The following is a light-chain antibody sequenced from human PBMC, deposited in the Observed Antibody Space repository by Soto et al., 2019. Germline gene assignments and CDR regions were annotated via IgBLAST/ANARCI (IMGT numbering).Light chain of an antibody. CDR2: AAS. CDR3: QQSYGAPL. V-gene: IGKV1-39*01. Sequence: DIQMTQSSSSLSASVGDRVTITCRSSQSINSYLNWYQQKPGKAPKLLIYAASSLQSGVPSRFSGSGFGTDFTLTISSLQPEDFATYYCQQSYGAPLFGPGTKVDIK. J-gene: IGKJ3*01. CDR1: QSINSY.